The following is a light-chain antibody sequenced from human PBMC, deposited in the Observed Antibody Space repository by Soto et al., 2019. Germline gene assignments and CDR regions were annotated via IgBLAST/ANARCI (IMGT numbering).Light chain of an antibody. J-gene: IGLJ3*02. CDR1: SSDVGGYNY. CDR2: DVS. V-gene: IGLV2-14*01. CDR3: SSYTSSITRV. Sequence: QSVLAQPASVSGSPGQSITISCTGTSSDVGGYNYVSWYQQYPGKAPKLMIYDVSNRPSGVSNRFSGSKSGNTASLTISGLQAEDEADYYCSSYTSSITRVFGGGTKVTVL.